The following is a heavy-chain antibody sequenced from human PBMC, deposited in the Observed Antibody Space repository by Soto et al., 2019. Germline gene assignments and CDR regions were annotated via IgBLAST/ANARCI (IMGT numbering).Heavy chain of an antibody. D-gene: IGHD6-13*01. CDR1: GGTFSSYA. CDR2: IIPIFGTA. CDR3: ARDNRKRGRSWPNFDY. Sequence: QVQLVQSGAEVKKPGSSVKVSCKASGGTFSSYAISWVRQAPGQGLEWMGGIIPIFGTANYAQKFQGRVTITADEATSTAYIELSSLRSEDTGVYYCARDNRKRGRSWPNFDYWGQGTLVTVSS. J-gene: IGHJ4*02. V-gene: IGHV1-69*12.